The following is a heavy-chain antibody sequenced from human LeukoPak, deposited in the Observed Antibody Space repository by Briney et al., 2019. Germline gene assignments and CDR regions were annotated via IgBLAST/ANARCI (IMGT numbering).Heavy chain of an antibody. D-gene: IGHD1-26*01. V-gene: IGHV1-69*13. CDR2: IIPIFGTA. CDR3: ARVYSRSGSYYLDY. Sequence: ASVKVSCKASGGTFSSYAIGWVRQAPGQGLEWMGGIIPIFGTANYAQKFQGRVTITADESTSTAYMELSSLRSEDTAVYYCARVYSRSGSYYLDYWGQGTLVTVSS. J-gene: IGHJ4*02. CDR1: GGTFSSYA.